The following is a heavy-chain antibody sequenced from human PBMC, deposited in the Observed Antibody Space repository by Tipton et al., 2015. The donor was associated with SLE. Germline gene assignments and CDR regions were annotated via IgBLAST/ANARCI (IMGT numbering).Heavy chain of an antibody. Sequence: TLSLTCTVSGGSISTYYWSWIRQPPGRGLVWLGYISYSGSTNYNPSLKSRVTISVDTSKNQFSLKLTPVTAADTAVYYCARVYGYGSLYYFDNWGQGTLVTVSS. J-gene: IGHJ4*02. CDR2: ISYSGST. V-gene: IGHV4-59*01. CDR1: GGSISTYY. CDR3: ARVYGYGSLYYFDN. D-gene: IGHD5-18*01.